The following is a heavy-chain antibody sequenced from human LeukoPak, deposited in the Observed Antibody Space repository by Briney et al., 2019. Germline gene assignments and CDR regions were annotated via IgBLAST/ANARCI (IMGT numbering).Heavy chain of an antibody. J-gene: IGHJ6*04. CDR2: IKQDGSEK. D-gene: IGHD3-10*02. Sequence: GGSLRLSCAASGFTLSNYWMIWVRQTPGKDVQWVANIKQDGSEKHYVDSVQGRFTISRDNAKNSLYLQMNSLRAEDTAVYYCAELGITMIGGVWGKGTTVTISS. CDR3: AELGITMIGGV. CDR1: GFTLSNYW. V-gene: IGHV3-7*01.